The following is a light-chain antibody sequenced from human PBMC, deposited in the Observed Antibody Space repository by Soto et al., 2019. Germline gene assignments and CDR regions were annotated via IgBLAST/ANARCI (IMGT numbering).Light chain of an antibody. V-gene: IGLV1-40*01. J-gene: IGLJ2*01. CDR1: SSNIGAGYD. CDR3: HSYDTSRGGIVV. Sequence: QSVLTQPASVSGAPGQRVTISCTGSSSNIGAGYDVHWYQQLPGTAPKLLIYGNSNRPSGVPDRFSGSKSGTSASLAITGLQDDDEADYDCHSYDTSRGGIVVFGGGTKLTVL. CDR2: GNS.